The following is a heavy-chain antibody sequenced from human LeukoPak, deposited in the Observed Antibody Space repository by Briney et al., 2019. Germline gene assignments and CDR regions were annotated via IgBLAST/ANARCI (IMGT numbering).Heavy chain of an antibody. CDR1: GGSISGYH. J-gene: IGHJ3*02. V-gene: IGHV4-59*08. CDR3: ARHKALHKGDAFDI. CDR2: IHYTGRA. Sequence: SETLSLTCTVSGGSISGYHWIWIRQPPGKGLEWIAYIHYTGRANYSPSFKSRATISVDTSKNQFSLRLSSVTTADTGVYYCARHKALHKGDAFDIWGQGTMVTVSS.